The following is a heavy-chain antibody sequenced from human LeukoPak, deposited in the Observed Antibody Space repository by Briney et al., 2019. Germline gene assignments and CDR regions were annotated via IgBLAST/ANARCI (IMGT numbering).Heavy chain of an antibody. J-gene: IGHJ6*03. CDR1: GGIFITYA. CDR2: IIPMFHTP. V-gene: IGHV1-69*06. CDR3: ARAIHNFYFFMDV. Sequence: GSSVKVSCKASGGIFITYAINWVRQAPGQGLEWMGGIIPMFHTPHYAQKFQGRVTITADKSTSTVYMELTSLTSEDTAVYSCARAIHNFYFFMDVWGKGTTVTVSS.